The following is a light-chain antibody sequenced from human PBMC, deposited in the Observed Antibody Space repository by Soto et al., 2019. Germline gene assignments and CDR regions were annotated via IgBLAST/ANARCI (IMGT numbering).Light chain of an antibody. Sequence: QSALTQPRSVSGSPGQSVTISCTGTNSDIAAYNYVSWYQQHPGKAPQLMIFDVSNRPSGVPDRFSSSKSGNTASLTISGLQAEDEADYYCCSYAGGYTHVFGTGTKVTVL. CDR3: CSYAGGYTHV. CDR1: NSDIAAYNY. V-gene: IGLV2-11*01. J-gene: IGLJ1*01. CDR2: DVS.